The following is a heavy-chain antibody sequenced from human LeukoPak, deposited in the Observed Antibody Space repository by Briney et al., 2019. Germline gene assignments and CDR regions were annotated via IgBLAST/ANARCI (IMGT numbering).Heavy chain of an antibody. Sequence: GGSLRLSCAASGFTFSSSAMHWVRQAPDKGLEWVAVISYDGSNKYYADSVKGRFTISRDNSKNTLYLQMNSLRAEDTAVYYCARVWSTAAAGHWGQGTLVTVSS. D-gene: IGHD6-13*01. CDR3: ARVWSTAAAGH. CDR1: GFTFSSSA. J-gene: IGHJ4*02. CDR2: ISYDGSNK. V-gene: IGHV3-30-3*01.